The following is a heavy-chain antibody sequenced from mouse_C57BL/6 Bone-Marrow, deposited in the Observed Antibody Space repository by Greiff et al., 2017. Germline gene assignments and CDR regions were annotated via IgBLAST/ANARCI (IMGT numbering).Heavy chain of an antibody. CDR3: TRITTVVYYYAMDY. V-gene: IGHV5-9-1*02. CDR2: ISSGGDYI. D-gene: IGHD1-1*01. Sequence: EVQVVESGEGLVKPGGSLKLSCAASGFTFSSYAMSWVRQTPEKRLEWVAYISSGGDYIYYADTVKGRFTISRDNARNTLYLQMSSLKSEDTAMYYCTRITTVVYYYAMDYWGQGTSVTVSS. CDR1: GFTFSSYA. J-gene: IGHJ4*01.